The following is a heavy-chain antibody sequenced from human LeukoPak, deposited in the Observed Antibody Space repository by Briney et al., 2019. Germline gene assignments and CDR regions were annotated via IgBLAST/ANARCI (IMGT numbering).Heavy chain of an antibody. J-gene: IGHJ4*02. CDR2: IKQDGSEK. V-gene: IGHV3-7*01. Sequence: GGSLRLSCAASGFTFSSYWMSWVRQAPGKGLECVANIKQDGSEKYYVDSVKGRFTISRDNAKNSLYLQMNSLRAEDTAVYYCARRNLYRSSTSCFFDYWGQGTLVTVSS. CDR3: ARRNLYRSSTSCFFDY. D-gene: IGHD2-2*01. CDR1: GFTFSSYW.